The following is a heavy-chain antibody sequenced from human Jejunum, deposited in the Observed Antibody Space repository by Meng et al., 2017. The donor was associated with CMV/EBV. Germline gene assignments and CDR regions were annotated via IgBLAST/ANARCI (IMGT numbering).Heavy chain of an antibody. Sequence: QVQLQESGPVLVKASVALSLTCTVSGGSVNNYYWSWIRQSAGKGLEWIGRFYSSDTYNYHPSLDSRVTMSLDTSKNQFSLNLRSVTAADTATYYCARGPGASTREGFDYWGLGTLVTVSS. CDR3: ARGPGASTREGFDY. V-gene: IGHV4-4*07. D-gene: IGHD1-26*01. J-gene: IGHJ4*02. CDR2: FYSSDTY. CDR1: GGSVNNYY.